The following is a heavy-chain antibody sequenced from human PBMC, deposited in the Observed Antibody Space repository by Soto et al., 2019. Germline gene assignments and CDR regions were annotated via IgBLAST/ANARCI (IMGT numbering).Heavy chain of an antibody. CDR2: IAVGSGYT. J-gene: IGHJ4*02. D-gene: IGHD2-8*01. V-gene: IGHV1-58*01. CDR1: GFTFTSPA. CDR3: AADAKAWQQMVPSDY. Sequence: SVKVSCKASGFTFTSPAFQWVRQARGQRLEWIGWIAVGSGYTNYAQRFQDRVTLTRDMFTATTYMELSRLTSEDTAIYYCAADAKAWQQMVPSDYWGQGTLVTVSS.